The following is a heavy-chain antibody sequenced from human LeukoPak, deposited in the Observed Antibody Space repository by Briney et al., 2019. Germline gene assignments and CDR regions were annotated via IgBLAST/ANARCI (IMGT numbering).Heavy chain of an antibody. Sequence: SETLSLTCTVSGGSISSSSYYWGRIRQPPGKGLEWIGSIYYSGSTYYNPSLKSRVTISVDTSKNQFSLKLSSVTAADTAVYYCARGRVMITFGGVITDWGQGTLVTVSS. J-gene: IGHJ4*02. D-gene: IGHD3-16*02. V-gene: IGHV4-39*07. CDR1: GGSISSSSYY. CDR2: IYYSGST. CDR3: ARGRVMITFGGVITD.